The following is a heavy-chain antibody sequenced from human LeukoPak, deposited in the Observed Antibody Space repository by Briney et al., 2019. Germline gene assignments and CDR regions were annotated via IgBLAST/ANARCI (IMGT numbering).Heavy chain of an antibody. Sequence: GRSLRLSCAASGFTFSSYAMHWVRQAPGKGLEWVAVISYDGSNKYYADSVKGRFTISRDNSKNTLYLQMNSLRAEDTAVYYCASGYSGYEVFDYWGQGTLVTVSS. CDR2: ISYDGSNK. V-gene: IGHV3-30*04. J-gene: IGHJ4*02. D-gene: IGHD5-12*01. CDR1: GFTFSSYA. CDR3: ASGYSGYEVFDY.